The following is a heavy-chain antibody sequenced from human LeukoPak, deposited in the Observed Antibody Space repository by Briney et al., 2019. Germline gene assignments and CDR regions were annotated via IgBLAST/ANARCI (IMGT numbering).Heavy chain of an antibody. J-gene: IGHJ5*02. V-gene: IGHV4-59*12. CDR2: INNSGGT. CDR1: GGSIRSYY. CDR3: ARRGVPATRGWFDP. D-gene: IGHD2-2*01. Sequence: SETLSLTCTVSGGSIRSYYWSWIRQPPGKGLEWIGYINNSGGTSYNPSLKSRVTISVDTSKNQFSLNLRSVTAADTAVYYCARRGVPATRGWFDPWGQGTLVTVSS.